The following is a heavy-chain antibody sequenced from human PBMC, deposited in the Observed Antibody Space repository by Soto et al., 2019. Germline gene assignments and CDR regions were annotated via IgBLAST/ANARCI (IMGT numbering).Heavy chain of an antibody. CDR1: GFTVDDYA. D-gene: IGHD6-13*01. CDR3: VKDESINWYSGHFRH. Sequence: EVQLVESGGGLVQPGRSLRLSCAASGFTVDDYAMHWVRQVPGKGLEWVSGSNWNSGSIGYADSVKGRFAISRDNAKNSLHLQMNSLRAEDTAFYYCVKDESINWYSGHFRHWGQGTLVTVSS. CDR2: SNWNSGSI. J-gene: IGHJ1*01. V-gene: IGHV3-9*01.